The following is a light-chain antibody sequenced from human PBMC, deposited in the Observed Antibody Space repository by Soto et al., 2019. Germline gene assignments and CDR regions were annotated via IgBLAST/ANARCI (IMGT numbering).Light chain of an antibody. CDR3: QQRGNRPPWT. CDR2: DAS. CDR1: QSVGKY. V-gene: IGKV3-11*01. Sequence: EIVLTQSPGTPSLSPGESATLSCRASQSVGKYLVWYQQKPGQAPRLLIYDASNRATGIPAGFSGSGSGTDFTLTISSLEPEDFAVYYCQQRGNRPPWTFGQGTKVDNK. J-gene: IGKJ1*01.